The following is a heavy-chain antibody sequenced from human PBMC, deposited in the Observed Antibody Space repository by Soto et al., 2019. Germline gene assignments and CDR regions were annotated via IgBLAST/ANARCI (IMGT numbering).Heavy chain of an antibody. D-gene: IGHD6-13*01. CDR3: AKVSSSWYAGFFDL. Sequence: EVQLLESGGGLVQPGGSLRLSCTASGFTNSRHAMTWVRQAPGKGLEWVSGLSDSGGSIYYADSVKGRFTISRDNSMNTLYLQMNTLRAEDTAIYYCAKVSSSWYAGFFDLWGLGTLVTVSS. V-gene: IGHV3-23*01. CDR1: GFTNSRHA. CDR2: LSDSGGSI. J-gene: IGHJ4*02.